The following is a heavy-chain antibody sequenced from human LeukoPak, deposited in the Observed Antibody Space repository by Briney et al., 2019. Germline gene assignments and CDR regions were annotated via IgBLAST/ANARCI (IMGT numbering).Heavy chain of an antibody. CDR2: IYPGDSDT. CDR1: GYSFTSYW. V-gene: IGHV5-51*01. CDR3: ARRFGYCSGGTCYFDY. J-gene: IGHJ4*02. Sequence: PGGSLRLSCKGSGYSFTSYWIGWVRQMPGKGLEWMGIIYPGDSDTRYSPSFQGQVTISADKSISTAYLQWSSLKASDTAMYYCARRFGYCSGGTCYFDYWGQGTLVTVPS. D-gene: IGHD2-15*01.